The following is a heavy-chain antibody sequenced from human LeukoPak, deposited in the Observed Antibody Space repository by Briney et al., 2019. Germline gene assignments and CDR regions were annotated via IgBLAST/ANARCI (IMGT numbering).Heavy chain of an antibody. Sequence: GGSLRLSCAASGFTFSDYYMSWIRQAPGKGLEWVSYISSSGSTIYYADSVKGRFTISRDNAKNSLYLQMNSLRAEDTAVYYCARVTEVHYDSSGYSDYWGQGTLVTVSS. V-gene: IGHV3-11*01. D-gene: IGHD3-22*01. CDR2: ISSSGSTI. CDR1: GFTFSDYY. CDR3: ARVTEVHYDSSGYSDY. J-gene: IGHJ4*02.